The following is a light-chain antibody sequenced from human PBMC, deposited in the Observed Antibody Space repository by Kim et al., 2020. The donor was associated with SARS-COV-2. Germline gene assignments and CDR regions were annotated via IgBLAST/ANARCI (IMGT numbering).Light chain of an antibody. CDR3: ATWDDSLSGRV. Sequence: GQRVTISCSGRSSNIGRNYVMWYQQLPGTAPNLLIFTNNQRPSGVPDRFSGSKSGTSASLAISGLRSEDEADYYCATWDDSLSGRVFGGGTQLTVL. CDR1: SSNIGRNY. CDR2: TNN. V-gene: IGLV1-47*02. J-gene: IGLJ2*01.